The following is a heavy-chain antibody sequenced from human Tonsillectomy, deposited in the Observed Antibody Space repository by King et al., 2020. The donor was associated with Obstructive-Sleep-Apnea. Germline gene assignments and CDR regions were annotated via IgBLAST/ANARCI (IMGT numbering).Heavy chain of an antibody. CDR3: ARVWFGNSAPGYYGMDV. J-gene: IGHJ6*02. Sequence: VQLVESGAEVKKPGASVKVSCKASGYTFSGYYLHWVRQAPGQGLEWMGWINPNSGGTNYAQKFQGRVTMTRDTSITTAYMELSRLRSDDTAVYYCARVWFGNSAPGYYGMDVWGQGTTVTVSS. V-gene: IGHV1-2*02. D-gene: IGHD3-10*01. CDR1: GYTFSGYY. CDR2: INPNSGGT.